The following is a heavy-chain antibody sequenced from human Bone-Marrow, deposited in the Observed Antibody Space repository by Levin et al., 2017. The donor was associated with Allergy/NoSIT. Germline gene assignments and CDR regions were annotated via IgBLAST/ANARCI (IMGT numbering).Heavy chain of an antibody. CDR2: VSYDGSDK. Sequence: GESLKISCAASGFTFTNYAMHWVRQAPGKGLEWVAVVSYDGSDKFHVDSVKGRFTISRDNSKSTLHLQMDSLRTEDTGLYFCAKSPTTFDTFDIWGQGTVVTVSS. V-gene: IGHV3-30*18. D-gene: IGHD1-1*01. J-gene: IGHJ3*02. CDR1: GFTFTNYA. CDR3: AKSPTTFDTFDI.